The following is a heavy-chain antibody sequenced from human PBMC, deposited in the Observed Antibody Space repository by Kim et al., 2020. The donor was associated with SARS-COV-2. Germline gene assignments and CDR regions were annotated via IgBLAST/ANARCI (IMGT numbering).Heavy chain of an antibody. CDR3: AREGYGDYATWYFDL. CDR1: GFTFSSNW. CDR2: IKQDGSEK. Sequence: GGSLRLSCAASGFTFSSNWMSWVRQAPGKGLEWVANIKQDGSEKYYVDSVKGRFIISRDNAKNSLYVQMNSLRVEDTAVYYCAREGYGDYATWYFDLWGR. J-gene: IGHJ2*01. D-gene: IGHD4-17*01. V-gene: IGHV3-7*01.